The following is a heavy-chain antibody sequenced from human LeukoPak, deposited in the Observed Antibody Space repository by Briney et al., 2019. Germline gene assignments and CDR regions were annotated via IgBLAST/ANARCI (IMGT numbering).Heavy chain of an antibody. J-gene: IGHJ4*02. CDR2: IYYSGST. Sequence: PSEALSLTCTVSGGSVSSGSYYWSWIRQPPGKGLEWIGYIYYSGSTNYNPSLKSRVTISVDTSKNQFSLKLSSVTAADTAVYYCARDSSGSEYYFDYWGQGILVTVSS. CDR1: GGSVSSGSYY. V-gene: IGHV4-61*01. D-gene: IGHD6-19*01. CDR3: ARDSSGSEYYFDY.